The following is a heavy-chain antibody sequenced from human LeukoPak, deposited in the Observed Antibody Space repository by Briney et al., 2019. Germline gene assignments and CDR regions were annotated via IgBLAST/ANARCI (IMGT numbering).Heavy chain of an antibody. CDR1: GFMFSSNW. Sequence: GGSLRLSCAASGFMFSSNWMSWVRLAPGKGLEWVANIKEDGTETYYVDSVKGRFTISRDNAKNSLYLQMNSLRVGDTAVFYCARDQYDTWSRRGNFDSWGQGTLVIVSS. V-gene: IGHV3-7*03. CDR2: IKEDGTET. D-gene: IGHD3-3*01. J-gene: IGHJ4*02. CDR3: ARDQYDTWSRRGNFDS.